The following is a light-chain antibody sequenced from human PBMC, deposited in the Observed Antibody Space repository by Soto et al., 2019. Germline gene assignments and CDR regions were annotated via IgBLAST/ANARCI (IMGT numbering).Light chain of an antibody. CDR3: SSYKSSSTLPDV. CDR1: SSDVGGYNL. V-gene: IGLV2-14*01. J-gene: IGLJ1*01. Sequence: QSALTQPASVSGSPGQSITISCTGNSSDVGGYNLVSWYQQYPDKAPKLMIFDVNTRPSGVSNRFSGSKSGNTASLTISGLQAEDEADYYCSSYKSSSTLPDVFGTGTELTVL. CDR2: DVN.